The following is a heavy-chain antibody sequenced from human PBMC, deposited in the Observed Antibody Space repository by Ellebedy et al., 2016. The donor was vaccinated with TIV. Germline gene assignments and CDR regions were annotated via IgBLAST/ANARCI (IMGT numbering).Heavy chain of an antibody. V-gene: IGHV3-23*01. D-gene: IGHD3-3*01. J-gene: IGHJ3*02. CDR2: ISGGGSRT. CDR3: ATTVWSGYYSETTNAFDI. Sequence: GESLKISCAASGFTFSSFVMSWVRQAPGKGLEWVSVISGGGSRTYYADSVRGRFTISRDNSQNTLYMQMNSLRAEATALYYCATTVWSGYYSETTNAFDIWGQGTMVTVSS. CDR1: GFTFSSFV.